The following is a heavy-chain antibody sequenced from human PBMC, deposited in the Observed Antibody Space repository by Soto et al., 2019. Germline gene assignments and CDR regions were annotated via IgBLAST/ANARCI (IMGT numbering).Heavy chain of an antibody. CDR1: GFTFGKSA. CDR2: ITDSGTST. J-gene: IGHJ4*02. Sequence: VQLLESGGGLVQPGMSLRLSCAASGFTFGKSAMTWVRHTPGQGLQYVSSITDSGTSTYYTDCVRGRFIISRDNSKNIVFLQMNSLRAEDTAVYFCAIAVLDRGVDFWGQGTLVTVSS. CDR3: AIAVLDRGVDF. V-gene: IGHV3-23*01.